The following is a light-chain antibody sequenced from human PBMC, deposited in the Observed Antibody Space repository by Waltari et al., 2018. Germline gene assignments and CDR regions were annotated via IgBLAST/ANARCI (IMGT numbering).Light chain of an antibody. Sequence: SYELTQPPSVSVALGQTATIPCGGNNFGYKNVHGSQQKAGQAPVLVIYRESNRPSGIPERFSGSNSRNAATLTISRVQADDAADYYCQVWDSSWVFGGGSKLTVL. CDR1: NFGYKN. J-gene: IGLJ3*02. V-gene: IGLV3-9*01. CDR2: RES. CDR3: QVWDSSWV.